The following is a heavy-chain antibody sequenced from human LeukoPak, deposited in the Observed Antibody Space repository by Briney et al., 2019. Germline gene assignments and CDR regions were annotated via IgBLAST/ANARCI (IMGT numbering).Heavy chain of an antibody. CDR2: IRYDGSNK. V-gene: IGHV3-30*02. CDR1: GFTFSSYG. CDR3: AKDLDDSSGYFDY. J-gene: IGHJ4*02. Sequence: GGSLRLSCAASGFTFSSYGMHWVRQAPGKWLEWVAFIRYDGSNKYYADSVKGRFTISRDNSKNTLYLQMNSLRAEDTAVYYCAKDLDDSSGYFDYWGQGTLVTVSS. D-gene: IGHD3-22*01.